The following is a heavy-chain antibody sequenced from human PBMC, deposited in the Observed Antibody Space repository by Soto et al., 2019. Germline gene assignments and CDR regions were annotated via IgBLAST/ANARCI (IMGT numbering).Heavy chain of an antibody. V-gene: IGHV3-11*05. CDR1: GFTFSDYY. J-gene: IGHJ4*02. CDR2: ISSSSSYT. D-gene: IGHD3-9*01. CDR3: ARVLTGYYPSDY. Sequence: GGSLRLSCAASGFTFSDYYMSWIRQAPGKGLEWVSYISSSSSYTNYADSVKGRFTISRDNAKNSLYLQMNSLRAEDTAVYYCARVLTGYYPSDYWGQGTLVTVSS.